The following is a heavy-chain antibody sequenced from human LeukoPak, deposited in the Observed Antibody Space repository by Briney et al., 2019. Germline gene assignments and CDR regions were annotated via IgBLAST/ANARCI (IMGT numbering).Heavy chain of an antibody. Sequence: SDPVSLTCTVSCLPLRCYYRRWLRPPPGRGLDGIGYVYYSGRTNYNPSLKSRVTISVDTAKNQFSLTLSSVTAADTAVYYCARTFGESYYYYGMDVWGQGTTVTVSS. D-gene: IGHD3-16*01. CDR2: VYYSGRT. J-gene: IGHJ6*02. CDR3: ARTFGESYYYYGMDV. V-gene: IGHV4-59*07. CDR1: CLPLRCYY.